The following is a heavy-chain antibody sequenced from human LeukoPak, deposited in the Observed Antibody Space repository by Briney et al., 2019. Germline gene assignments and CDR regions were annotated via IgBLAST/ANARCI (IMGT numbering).Heavy chain of an antibody. CDR3: ARDHLRFLEWLSTHSDYYYYMDV. Sequence: SVKVSCKASGGTFSSYAISWVRQAPGQGLEWMGGIIPIFGTANYAQKFQGRVTITADESTSTAYMELSSLRSEDTAVYYCARDHLRFLEWLSTHSDYYYYMDVWGKGPTVTVSS. CDR2: IIPIFGTA. V-gene: IGHV1-69*13. CDR1: GGTFSSYA. J-gene: IGHJ6*03. D-gene: IGHD3-3*01.